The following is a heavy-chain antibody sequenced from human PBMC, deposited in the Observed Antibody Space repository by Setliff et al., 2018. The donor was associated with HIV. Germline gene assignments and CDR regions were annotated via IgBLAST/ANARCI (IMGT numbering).Heavy chain of an antibody. CDR3: ARERDFYYDNSGYSFDY. CDR1: GGSISSNSYY. J-gene: IGHJ4*02. Sequence: PSETLSLTCTVSGGSISSNSYYWSWIRQPAGKGLEWIGHIYTSGSTNYNPSLKSRATISVDASKNRFSLNLRSVTAADTAVYYCARERDFYYDNSGYSFDYWGQGTLVTVSS. D-gene: IGHD3-22*01. V-gene: IGHV4-61*09. CDR2: IYTSGST.